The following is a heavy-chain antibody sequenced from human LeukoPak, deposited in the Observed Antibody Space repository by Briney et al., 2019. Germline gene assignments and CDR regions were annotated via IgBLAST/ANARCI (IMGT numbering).Heavy chain of an antibody. D-gene: IGHD6-19*01. V-gene: IGHV3-23*01. Sequence: GGSLRLSCAASGFTFSSIAMSWVRQAPGKGLEWVSAINGAGNIIFYADSVKGRFTISRDNSKHTLYLQMNSLRADDTAVYYCAKRGTGWSFDYWGQGTLVTVSS. CDR2: INGAGNII. J-gene: IGHJ4*02. CDR1: GFTFSSIA. CDR3: AKRGTGWSFDY.